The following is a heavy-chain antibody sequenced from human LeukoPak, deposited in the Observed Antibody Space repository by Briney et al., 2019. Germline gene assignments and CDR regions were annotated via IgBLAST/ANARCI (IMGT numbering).Heavy chain of an antibody. D-gene: IGHD4-23*01. CDR2: IYYSGST. CDR3: ARDSTVVTDDAFDI. V-gene: IGHV4-59*01. CDR1: GGSISSYY. Sequence: PSETLSLTCTVSGGSISSYYWSWIRQPPGKGLEWIGYIYYSGSTNYNPSLKSRVTISVDTSKNQFSLKLSSVTAADTAVYYCARDSTVVTDDAFDIWGQGTMVTVSS. J-gene: IGHJ3*02.